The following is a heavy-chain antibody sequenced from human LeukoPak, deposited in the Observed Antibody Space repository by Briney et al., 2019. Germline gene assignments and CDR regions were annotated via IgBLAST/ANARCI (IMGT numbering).Heavy chain of an antibody. CDR3: ATEAYYYGSGSYTGAFDI. V-gene: IGHV1-24*01. CDR1: GYTLTELS. J-gene: IGHJ3*02. D-gene: IGHD3-10*01. CDR2: FDPEDGET. Sequence: ASVKVSCKASGYTLTELSMHWVRQAPGKGLEWMGGFDPEDGETIYAQKFQGRVTMTEDTSTDTAYMELSSLRSEDTAVYYCATEAYYYGSGSYTGAFDIWGQGTMVTVSS.